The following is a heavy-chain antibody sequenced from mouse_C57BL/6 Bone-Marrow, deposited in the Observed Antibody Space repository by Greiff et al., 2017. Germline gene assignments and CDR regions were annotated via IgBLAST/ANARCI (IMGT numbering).Heavy chain of an antibody. V-gene: IGHV1-82*01. J-gene: IGHJ3*01. Sequence: VQLQQSGPELVKPGASVKISCKASGYAFSSSWMNWVKQRPGKGLEWIGRLYPGDGDTNYNGKFKGKATLTADKSSSTAYMQLSSLTSEDSAVYFCAKGADYSNSFAYWGQGTLVTVSA. CDR1: GYAFSSSW. D-gene: IGHD2-5*01. CDR3: AKGADYSNSFAY. CDR2: LYPGDGDT.